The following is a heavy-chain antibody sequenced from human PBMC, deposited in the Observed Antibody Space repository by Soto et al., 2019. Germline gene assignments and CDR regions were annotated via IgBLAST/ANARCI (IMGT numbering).Heavy chain of an antibody. D-gene: IGHD2-8*02. J-gene: IGHJ6*02. V-gene: IGHV3-9*01. CDR3: ARDTGLGTAGGLAYYYRGMDV. Sequence: EVQLVESGGGLVQPGRSLRLSCATSGFTFDDYAMHWVRQAPGKGLEWVSGVSWNSDSIGYADSVKGRFIISRDNAKNSLYLQRNSLRAGDTALYYCARDTGLGTAGGLAYYYRGMDVWGQGTTVTVSS. CDR2: VSWNSDSI. CDR1: GFTFDDYA.